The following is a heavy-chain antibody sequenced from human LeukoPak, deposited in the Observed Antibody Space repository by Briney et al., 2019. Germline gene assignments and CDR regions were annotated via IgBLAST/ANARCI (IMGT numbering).Heavy chain of an antibody. CDR2: IYYSGTT. V-gene: IGHV4-31*03. J-gene: IGHJ6*02. Sequence: SDTLSLTCTVSGGSISSGGYYWSWIRQHPAKGLEFIGYIYYSGTTYYSPSLQSRVTISVDTSKNQLSLDLRSVTDSDTAVYYCARYCTGLSCGMDVWGQGTTVTVSS. CDR3: ARYCTGLSCGMDV. D-gene: IGHD2-8*02. CDR1: GGSISSGGYY.